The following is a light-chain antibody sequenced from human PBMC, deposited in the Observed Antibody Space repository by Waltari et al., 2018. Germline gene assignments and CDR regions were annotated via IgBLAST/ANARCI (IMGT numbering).Light chain of an antibody. J-gene: IGLJ2*01. V-gene: IGLV3-27*01. CDR3: YSAADNNLV. Sequence: SYELTQPSSVSVSPGQTARITCSGDVLAKKKYARWFQQKPGQAPGRVIYKVSERPAGIPERFSGSSSGTTVTLTISGAQVEDEADYYCYSAADNNLVFGGGTKLTVL. CDR1: VLAKKKY. CDR2: KVS.